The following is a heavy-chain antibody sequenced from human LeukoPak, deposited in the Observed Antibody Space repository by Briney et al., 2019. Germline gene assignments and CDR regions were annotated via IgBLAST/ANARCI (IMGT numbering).Heavy chain of an antibody. CDR3: ARDPDGYRQGHHFDY. J-gene: IGHJ4*02. D-gene: IGHD5-18*01. V-gene: IGHV3-66*01. CDR1: GFTVSSNY. CDR2: IYSGGST. Sequence: GGSLRLSCAASGFTVSSNYMSWVRQAPGKGLEWVSVIYSGGSTYYTDSVKGRFTISRDNSKNTLYLQMNSLKAEDTAVYYCARDPDGYRQGHHFDYWGQGTLVTVSS.